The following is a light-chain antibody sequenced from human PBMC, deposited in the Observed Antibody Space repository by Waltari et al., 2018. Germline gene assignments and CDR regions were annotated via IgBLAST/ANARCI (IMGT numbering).Light chain of an antibody. CDR3: GTWDDTLSARV. V-gene: IGLV1-51*01. CDR1: RSNIGTNY. Sequence: QSVLTQPPSVSAAPGQKVTISCSGSRSNIGTNYISWFQVLPGTAPKVLIYDNDRRPSGIPDRFSGSKSGTSATLGIIGLQTADEADYYCGTWDDTLSARVFGGGTKLTVL. J-gene: IGLJ3*02. CDR2: DND.